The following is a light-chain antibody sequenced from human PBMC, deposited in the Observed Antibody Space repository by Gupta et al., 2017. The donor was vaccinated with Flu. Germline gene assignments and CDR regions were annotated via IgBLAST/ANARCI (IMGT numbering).Light chain of an antibody. CDR1: RTNIGGGYD. V-gene: IGLV1-40*01. Sequence: SVLTQPLSVSGAPWPRVTIPCTGSRTNIGGGYDVHCYHQLPGTAANLLICSNTNRLLGVPDRFCGSKSDTAASTATTGLQAEDEADYYCQSYDNSRSALWVFGGGTKLTVL. CDR2: SNT. J-gene: IGLJ3*02. CDR3: QSYDNSRSALWV.